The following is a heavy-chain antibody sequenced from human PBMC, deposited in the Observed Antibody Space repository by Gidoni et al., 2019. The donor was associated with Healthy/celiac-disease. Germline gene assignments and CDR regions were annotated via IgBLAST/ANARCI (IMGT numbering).Heavy chain of an antibody. Sequence: QVQLQESGPGLVKPSETLSLTCTVSGGSISSYYWSWIRQPPGTGLGWIGYIYYSGSTNYNPSLKSRVTISVDTSKNQFSLKLSSVTAADTAVYYCARERGPGGDAFDIWGQGTMVTVSS. CDR3: ARERGPGGDAFDI. CDR1: GGSISSYY. J-gene: IGHJ3*02. V-gene: IGHV4-59*01. CDR2: IYYSGST.